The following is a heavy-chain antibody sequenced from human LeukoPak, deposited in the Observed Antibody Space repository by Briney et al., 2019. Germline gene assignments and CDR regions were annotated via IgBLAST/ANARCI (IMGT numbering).Heavy chain of an antibody. V-gene: IGHV4-59*01. J-gene: IGHJ4*02. CDR2: IYYSGST. CDR1: GGSISPYY. Sequence: PSETLSLTCTVSGGSISPYYWAWIRQPPGKGLEWIGYIYYSGSTNYNPSLKSRVTMSVDTSKNQFSLKLTSVTAADTAVYYCARAPGIMTGYWRFDYWGQGTLVTVSS. CDR3: ARAPGIMTGYWRFDY. D-gene: IGHD3-9*01.